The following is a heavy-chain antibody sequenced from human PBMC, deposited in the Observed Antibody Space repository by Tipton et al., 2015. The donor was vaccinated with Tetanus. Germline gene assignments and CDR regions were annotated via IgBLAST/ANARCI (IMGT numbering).Heavy chain of an antibody. D-gene: IGHD2-21*02. V-gene: IGHV3-7*04. J-gene: IGHJ4*02. Sequence: SLRLSCAASGFTFNRFAMNWVRQAPGKGLEWVANIKQDGSEKYYVDSVKGRFTISRDNAKNSLYLQMISLRAEDTAVYSCARGMAEASNCGGDCYSDYWGQGTLVTVSS. CDR3: ARGMAEASNCGGDCYSDY. CDR2: IKQDGSEK. CDR1: GFTFNRFA.